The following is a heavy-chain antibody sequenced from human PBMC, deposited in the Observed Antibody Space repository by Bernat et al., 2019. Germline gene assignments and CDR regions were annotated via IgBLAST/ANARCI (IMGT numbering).Heavy chain of an antibody. V-gene: IGHV3-30-3*01. CDR3: ARGRGGFCSSTSCYYGMDV. CDR2: ISYDGSNK. D-gene: IGHD2-2*01. Sequence: QVQLVESGGGVVQPGRSLRLSCAASGFTFSSYAMHWVRQAPGKGLEWVAVISYDGSNKYYADSVKGRFTISRDNSKNTLYLQMNSLRAEDTAVYYCARGRGGFCSSTSCYYGMDVWGQGTTVTVSS. J-gene: IGHJ6*02. CDR1: GFTFSSYA.